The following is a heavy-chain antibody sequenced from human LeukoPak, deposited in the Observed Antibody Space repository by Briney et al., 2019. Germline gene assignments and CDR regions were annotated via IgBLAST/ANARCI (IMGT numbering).Heavy chain of an antibody. V-gene: IGHV3-23*01. D-gene: IGHD3-10*01. J-gene: IGHJ4*02. Sequence: PGGSLRLSCAASGFTFTSYAMSWVRQAPGKGLEWVSATSGGGGTTYFADSVKGRFTISRDNSNNTLYLQMNSLRVEDTAVYYCAKEPHYYGSGSYLDHWGQGTLVTVSS. CDR2: TSGGGGTT. CDR3: AKEPHYYGSGSYLDH. CDR1: GFTFTSYA.